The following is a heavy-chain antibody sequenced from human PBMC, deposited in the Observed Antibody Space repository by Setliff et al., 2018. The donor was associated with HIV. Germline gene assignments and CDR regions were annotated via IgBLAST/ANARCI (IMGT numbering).Heavy chain of an antibody. CDR2: ISPSGGGT. D-gene: IGHD3-10*01. CDR3: ARGGLLCGMMNYFDS. J-gene: IGHJ4*02. V-gene: IGHV1-46*01. CDR1: GYTFTTYS. Sequence: ASVKVSCKAFGYTFTTYSIYWVRQAPGQGLEWMGIISPSGGGTRDAQKFQGRISMTRDTSTSTVYMGLSSLRSEDTAVYYCARGGLLCGMMNYFDSWGQGTLVTVSS.